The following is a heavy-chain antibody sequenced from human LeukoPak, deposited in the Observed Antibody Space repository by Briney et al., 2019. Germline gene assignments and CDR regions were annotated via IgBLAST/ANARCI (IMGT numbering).Heavy chain of an antibody. V-gene: IGHV3-48*03. CDR3: AKDSGGSVLRYFDWLTYNWFDP. Sequence: GGSLRLSCAASGFTFSSYEMNWVRQAPGKGLEWVSYISSSGSTIYYADSVKGRFTISRDNSKNTLYLQMNSLRAEDTAVYYCAKDSGGSVLRYFDWLTYNWFDPWGQGTLVTVSS. J-gene: IGHJ5*02. CDR2: ISSSGSTI. D-gene: IGHD3-9*01. CDR1: GFTFSSYE.